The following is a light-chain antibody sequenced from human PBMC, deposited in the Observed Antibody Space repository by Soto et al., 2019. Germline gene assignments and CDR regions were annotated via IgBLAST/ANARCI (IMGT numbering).Light chain of an antibody. CDR2: GAS. Sequence: EIVMTQSQATLHVSPGERATLSCRASQCVSSNLAWYQQKPGQAPRLLIYGASTRATGIPARFSGSGSGTEVTLTISSLQSEDFAVYYCQQYNNSPRTFGQGTKVEIK. CDR1: QCVSSN. CDR3: QQYNNSPRT. J-gene: IGKJ1*01. V-gene: IGKV3-15*01.